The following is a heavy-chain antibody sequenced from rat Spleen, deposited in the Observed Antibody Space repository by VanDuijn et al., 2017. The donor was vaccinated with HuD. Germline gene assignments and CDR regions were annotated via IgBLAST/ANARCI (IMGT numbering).Heavy chain of an antibody. V-gene: IGHV5-25*01. J-gene: IGHJ2*01. Sequence: EVQLVESDGGLVQPGRSLKLSCAASGFTFSDYYMAWVRQTPTKGLEWVATISPSGGFTYYRDSVKGRFTVSRDNAKSTLYLQMDSLRSEDTATYYCVRRHYGYTDYFDYWGQGVMVTVSS. D-gene: IGHD1-9*01. CDR2: ISPSGGFT. CDR1: GFTFSDYY. CDR3: VRRHYGYTDYFDY.